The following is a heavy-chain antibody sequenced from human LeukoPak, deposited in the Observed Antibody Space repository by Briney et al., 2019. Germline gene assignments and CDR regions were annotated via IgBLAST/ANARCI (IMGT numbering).Heavy chain of an antibody. Sequence: PGGSLRLSYAASGFTFSSYEMNWVRQAPGKGLEWVSYISSSGSTIYYADSVKGRFTISRDNAKNSLYLQMNSLRAEDTAVYYCARERGFYDSFLDDAFDIWGQGTMVTVSS. CDR2: ISSSGSTI. CDR1: GFTFSSYE. V-gene: IGHV3-48*03. J-gene: IGHJ3*02. CDR3: ARERGFYDSFLDDAFDI. D-gene: IGHD3-22*01.